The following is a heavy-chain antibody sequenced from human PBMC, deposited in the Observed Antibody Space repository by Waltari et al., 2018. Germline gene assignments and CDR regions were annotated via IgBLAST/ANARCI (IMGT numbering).Heavy chain of an antibody. CDR2: MNRDGSET. J-gene: IGHJ3*02. V-gene: IGHV3-7*01. Sequence: EVQLVESGGGLVQPGGSLRLSWGGTGFTLSGFWMSWVRQAPGKGLDWVANMNRDGSETYYVDSVKGRFTISRDNAKNSLYLEMNTLRVEDTAIYYCARLSSSWNEKGAFDIWGQGTMVTVSS. CDR1: GFTLSGFW. CDR3: ARLSSSWNEKGAFDI. D-gene: IGHD6-13*01.